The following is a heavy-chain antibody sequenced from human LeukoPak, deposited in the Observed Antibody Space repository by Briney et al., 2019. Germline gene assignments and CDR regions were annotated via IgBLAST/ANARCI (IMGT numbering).Heavy chain of an antibody. D-gene: IGHD3-10*01. CDR2: ISSLSGTI. J-gene: IGHJ4*02. V-gene: IGHV3-48*01. CDR3: ARVGDYGSGFDF. Sequence: GGSLRLSCAASGFTFSSYSMNWVRQAPGKGLEWVSYISSLSGTIYYADSVKGRFIISRDNAQNSLFLQMNSLRAEDTAVYYCARVGDYGSGFDFWGQGTLVTVSS. CDR1: GFTFSSYS.